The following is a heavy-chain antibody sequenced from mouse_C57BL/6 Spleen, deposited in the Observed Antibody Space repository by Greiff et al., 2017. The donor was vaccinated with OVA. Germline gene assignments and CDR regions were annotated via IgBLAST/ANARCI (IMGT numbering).Heavy chain of an antibody. J-gene: IGHJ3*01. Sequence: QVQLQQSGAELVKPGASVKISCKASGYAFSSYWMNWVKQRPGKGLEWIGQIYPGDGDTNYNGKFKGKATLTADKSSSTAYMQLSSLTSEDSAVYFGARSGDSSGAWFAYWGQGTLVTVSA. CDR3: ARSGDSSGAWFAY. D-gene: IGHD3-2*02. V-gene: IGHV1-80*01. CDR2: IYPGDGDT. CDR1: GYAFSSYW.